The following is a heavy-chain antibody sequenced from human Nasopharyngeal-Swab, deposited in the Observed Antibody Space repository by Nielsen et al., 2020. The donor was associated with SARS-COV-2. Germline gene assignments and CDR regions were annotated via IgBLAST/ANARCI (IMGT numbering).Heavy chain of an antibody. J-gene: IGHJ5*02. CDR1: GYTFTSYG. Sequence: LVKVSCKASGYTFTSYGISWVRQAPGQGLEWMGWISAYNGNTNYAQKLQGRVTMTTDTSTSTAYMELRSLRSDDTAVYYCARVDSSGLHWFDPWGQGTLVTVSS. CDR2: ISAYNGNT. D-gene: IGHD6-19*01. V-gene: IGHV1-18*01. CDR3: ARVDSSGLHWFDP.